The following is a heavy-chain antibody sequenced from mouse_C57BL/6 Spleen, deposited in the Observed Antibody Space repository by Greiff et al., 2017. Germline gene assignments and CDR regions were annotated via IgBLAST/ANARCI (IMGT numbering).Heavy chain of an antibody. V-gene: IGHV1-42*01. CDR1: GYSFTGYY. Sequence: VQLQQSGPELVKPGASVKISCKASGYSFTGYYMNWVKQSPEKSLEWIGEINPSTGGTTYNQKFKAKATLTVDKSSSTAYMQLKSLTSEDSAVYYCATRGYDEETYWGQGTLVTVSA. J-gene: IGHJ3*01. D-gene: IGHD2-2*01. CDR2: INPSTGGT. CDR3: ATRGYDEETY.